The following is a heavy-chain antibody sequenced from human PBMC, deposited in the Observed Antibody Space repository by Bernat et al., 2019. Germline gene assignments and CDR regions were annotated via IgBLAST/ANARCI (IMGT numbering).Heavy chain of an antibody. CDR3: AGGGGISGFDP. Sequence: VQLVESGGGVVQPGRSLRLSCAASGFTFSSYGMSWVRQAPGKGLEWVSYISSSSSYTNYADSVKGRFTISRDNAKNSLYLQMNSRRAEDTAVYYWAGGGGISGFDPWGQGTLVTVSS. J-gene: IGHJ5*02. CDR1: GFTFSSYG. V-gene: IGHV3-21*05. D-gene: IGHD3-16*01. CDR2: ISSSSSYT.